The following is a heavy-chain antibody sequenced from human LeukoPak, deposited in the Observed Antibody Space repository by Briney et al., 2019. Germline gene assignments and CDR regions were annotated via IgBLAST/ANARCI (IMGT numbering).Heavy chain of an antibody. CDR3: ARVSHRKRYRWFDP. CDR1: GFTFSTYR. D-gene: IGHD5-18*01. Sequence: GGSLRLSCAASGFTFSTYRMSWVRQAPGKGLEWVSSVSSSSHYIYYADSVKGRFTISRDNAQNSVYLQMNSLRAEDTAVYYCARVSHRKRYRWFDPWGQGTQVTVSS. J-gene: IGHJ5*02. V-gene: IGHV3-21*01. CDR2: VSSSSHYI.